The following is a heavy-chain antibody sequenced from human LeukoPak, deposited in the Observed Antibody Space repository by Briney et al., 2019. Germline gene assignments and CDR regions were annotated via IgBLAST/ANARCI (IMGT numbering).Heavy chain of an antibody. CDR1: GGSISSSSYY. D-gene: IGHD3-22*01. CDR3: AMYYYDSSGYYYGESYFDY. Sequence: SSETLSLTCTVSGGSISSSSYYWGWIRQPPGKGLEWIGSIYYSGSTYYNPSLKSRVTISVDTSKNQFSLKLSSVTAADTAVYYCAMYYYDSSGYYYGESYFDYWGQGTLVTVSS. J-gene: IGHJ4*02. V-gene: IGHV4-39*01. CDR2: IYYSGST.